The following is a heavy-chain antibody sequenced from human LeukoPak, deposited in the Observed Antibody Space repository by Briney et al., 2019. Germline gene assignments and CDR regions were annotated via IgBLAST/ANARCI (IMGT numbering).Heavy chain of an antibody. V-gene: IGHV1-18*01. CDR2: ISVYNGST. Sequence: ASVKVSCKASGYTFSIYGFSWVRQAPGQGLEWMGWISVYNGSTNYAQKFQGRVTMTTDTSMSTAHMELRSLRSDDTAVYYCARQGYSGHSQGAADYWGQGTLVTVSS. J-gene: IGHJ4*02. CDR3: ARQGYSGHSQGAADY. D-gene: IGHD4-23*01. CDR1: GYTFSIYG.